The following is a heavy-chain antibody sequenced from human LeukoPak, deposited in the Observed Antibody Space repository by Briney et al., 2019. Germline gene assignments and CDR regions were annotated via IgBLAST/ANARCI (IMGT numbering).Heavy chain of an antibody. CDR2: IDWDDDK. CDR1: GFLLSTSGMR. CDR3: ARTFSGGSYLFDY. Sequence: ESGPTLVNPTQTLTLTCTFSGFLLSTSGMRVSWIRQPPGKALEWLARIDWDDDKFYSTSLKTRLTISKDTSKNQVVLTMTNMDPVDTATYHCARTFSGGSYLFDYWGQGTLVTVSS. V-gene: IGHV2-70*04. D-gene: IGHD2-15*01. J-gene: IGHJ4*02.